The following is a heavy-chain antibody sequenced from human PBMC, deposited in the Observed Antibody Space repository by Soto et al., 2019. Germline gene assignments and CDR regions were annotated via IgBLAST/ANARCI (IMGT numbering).Heavy chain of an antibody. CDR1: GGSISSYY. Sequence: PSETLSLTCTVSGGSISSYYWSWIRQPPGKGLEWIGYIYYSGSTNYNPSLKSRVTISVDTSKNQFSLKLSSVTAADTAVYYCARRAAAGDIDPWGQGTLVTVSS. CDR3: ARRAAAGDIDP. D-gene: IGHD6-13*01. J-gene: IGHJ5*02. CDR2: IYYSGST. V-gene: IGHV4-59*01.